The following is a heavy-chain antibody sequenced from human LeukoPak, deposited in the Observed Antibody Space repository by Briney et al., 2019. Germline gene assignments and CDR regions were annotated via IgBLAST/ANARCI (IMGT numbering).Heavy chain of an antibody. J-gene: IGHJ5*02. CDR1: GGSFSGYY. D-gene: IGHD3-9*01. CDR3: AGGLAYDILTGNNWFDP. Sequence: PSETLSLTCAVYGGSFSGYYWSWIRQPPGKGLEWIGEINHSGSTNYNPSLKSRVTISVDTSKNQFSLKLSSVTAADTAVYYCAGGLAYDILTGNNWFDPWGQGTLVTVSS. CDR2: INHSGST. V-gene: IGHV4-34*01.